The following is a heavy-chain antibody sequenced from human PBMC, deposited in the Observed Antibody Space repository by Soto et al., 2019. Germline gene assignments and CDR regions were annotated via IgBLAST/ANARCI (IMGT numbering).Heavy chain of an antibody. CDR3: STTGGY. Sequence: PGGSLRLSCTASGFTFSNYAMSWVRQAPGKGLEWVSTFSSGGGGTYYADSVKGRFTISRDSAKNSLSLQMNSLTVEDTALYYCSTTGGYWGQGILVTVSS. J-gene: IGHJ4*02. CDR2: FSSGGGGT. V-gene: IGHV3-23*01. CDR1: GFTFSNYA. D-gene: IGHD2-8*02.